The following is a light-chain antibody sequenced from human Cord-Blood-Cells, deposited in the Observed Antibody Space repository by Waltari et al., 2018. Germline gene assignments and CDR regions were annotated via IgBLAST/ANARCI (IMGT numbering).Light chain of an antibody. CDR3: QQYGSSTGLFT. J-gene: IGKJ3*01. Sequence: EIVLTQSPGTLSLSPGERATLSCRASQSVSSSYLAWYQQKPGQAPRLLIYGASSRATGIPDRFSGSGSGTDFTLTISRLEPEDFAVYYCQQYGSSTGLFTCGPGTKVDIK. CDR1: QSVSSSY. V-gene: IGKV3-20*01. CDR2: GAS.